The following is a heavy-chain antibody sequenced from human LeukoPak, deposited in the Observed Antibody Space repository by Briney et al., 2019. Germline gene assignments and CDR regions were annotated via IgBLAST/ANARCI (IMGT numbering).Heavy chain of an antibody. CDR2: IGSSGADT. J-gene: IGHJ3*01. CDR3: ARRPRDTSGYYLGAFHD. D-gene: IGHD3-22*01. CDR1: GFTFTNYA. V-gene: IGHV3-23*01. Sequence: GGSLRLSCAASGFTFTNYAMTGVRQAPGKGLEGVSVIGSSGADTYYSVSVKGRFTVSRDNSQNTLFVHMSSLTAEDTAVYFCARRPRDTSGYYLGAFHDWGQGTTVTVSS.